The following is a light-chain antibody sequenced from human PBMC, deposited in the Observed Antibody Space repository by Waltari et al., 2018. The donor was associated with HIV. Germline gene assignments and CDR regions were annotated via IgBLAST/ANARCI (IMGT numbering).Light chain of an antibody. V-gene: IGLV2-11*01. Sequence: QSALTQPRSVSGSPGQSVTISCTGTSSDVGGYTFLSWYQHHPGKAPKLVISDVTKRPSGVPDRFSGAKSGNTASLTISGLQAEDEADYYCCSYSGSGTLYVFGTGTEVTVL. CDR3: CSYSGSGTLYV. J-gene: IGLJ1*01. CDR1: SSDVGGYTF. CDR2: DVT.